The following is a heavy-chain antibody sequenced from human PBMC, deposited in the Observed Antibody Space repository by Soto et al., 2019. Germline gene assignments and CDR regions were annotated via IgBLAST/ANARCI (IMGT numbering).Heavy chain of an antibody. Sequence: QVQLQESGPGLVKPSETLSLNCTVSDGSISSYYWGWIRQPPGKGLEWIGCIFYTGSTIYNPSLKSRVTISVDTSKNQFSLKLSSVTAADTAVYYCARHSPIGNNWNYFDYWGQGTLVTVSS. CDR3: ARHSPIGNNWNYFDY. CDR2: IFYTGST. J-gene: IGHJ4*02. D-gene: IGHD1-1*01. CDR1: DGSISSYY. V-gene: IGHV4-59*08.